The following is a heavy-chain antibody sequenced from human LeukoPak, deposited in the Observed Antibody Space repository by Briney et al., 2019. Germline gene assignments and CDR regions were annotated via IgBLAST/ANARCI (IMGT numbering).Heavy chain of an antibody. V-gene: IGHV6-1*01. CDR3: ARKRLSADSFDI. CDR2: TYYRSKWYN. CDR1: GDSVSSNSTA. J-gene: IGHJ3*02. D-gene: IGHD4/OR15-4a*01. Sequence: SQTLSLTCAISGDSVSSNSTAWNWIRQSPSRGLEWLGRTYYRSKWYNDYTVSVKSRITFNPDTSKNQFSLHLNSVTPEDTAVYYCARKRLSADSFDIWGQGTLVAVSS.